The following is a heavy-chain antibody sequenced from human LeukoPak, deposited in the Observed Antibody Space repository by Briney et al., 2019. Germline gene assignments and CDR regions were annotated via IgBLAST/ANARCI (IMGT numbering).Heavy chain of an antibody. V-gene: IGHV4-39*07. J-gene: IGHJ3*02. CDR3: ARPQQNYYYDSSGYYLGADAFDI. Sequence: QSSETLSLTCTVSGGSISSSSYYWGWIRQPPGKGLEWIGSIYYSGSTYNNPSLRSRVTISVDTSKNQFSLKLSSVTAADTVVYYCARPQQNYYYDSSGYYLGADAFDIWGQGTMVTVSS. D-gene: IGHD3-22*01. CDR1: GGSISSSSYY. CDR2: IYYSGST.